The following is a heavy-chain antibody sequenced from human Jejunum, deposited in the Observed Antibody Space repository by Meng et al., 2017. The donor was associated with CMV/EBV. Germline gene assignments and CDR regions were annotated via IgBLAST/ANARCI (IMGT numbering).Heavy chain of an antibody. CDR3: ARGVNYGMDV. V-gene: IGHV3-30*02. CDR1: GFTFSSYG. D-gene: IGHD3-10*01. Sequence: SCAASGFTFSSYGIHWVRQAPGKGLEWVAFIQYDGSEKSYADSVKGRFTISRDNSKNTLYLQMNSLRGEDTALYYCARGVNYGMDVWGQGTTVTVSS. J-gene: IGHJ6*02. CDR2: IQYDGSEK.